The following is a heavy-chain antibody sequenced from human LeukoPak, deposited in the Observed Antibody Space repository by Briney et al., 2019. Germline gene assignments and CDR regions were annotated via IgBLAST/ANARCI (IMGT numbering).Heavy chain of an antibody. Sequence: PSETLSLICSVSGGSVSNYYWSWIRQPPGKGLEWIGYVYYTGSTNYNPSLKSRVTMFEDKPKNQFSLRLYSVTVADTAVYYCARHFAYSSSSYFDYWGQGSLVTVSS. V-gene: IGHV4-59*08. CDR1: GGSVSNYY. J-gene: IGHJ4*02. D-gene: IGHD6-6*01. CDR2: VYYTGST. CDR3: ARHFAYSSSSYFDY.